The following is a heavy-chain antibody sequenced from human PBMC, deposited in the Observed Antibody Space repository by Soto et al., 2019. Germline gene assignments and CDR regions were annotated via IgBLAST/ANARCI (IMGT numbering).Heavy chain of an antibody. CDR2: IIPILGIA. CDR3: AXXXRRXGXSXXGYFDY. V-gene: IGHV1-69*02. Sequence: QVQLVQSGAEVKKPGSSVKVSCKASGGTFSSYTISWVRQAPGQGLEWMGRIIPILGIANYAQKFQGRVTITADKSTSTAYMELSSLRSEDTAVYYCAXXXRRXGXSXXGYFDYWGQGTLVTVSS. J-gene: IGHJ4*02. CDR1: GGTFSSYT.